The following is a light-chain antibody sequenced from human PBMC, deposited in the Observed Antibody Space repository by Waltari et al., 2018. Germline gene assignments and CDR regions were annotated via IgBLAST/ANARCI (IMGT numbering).Light chain of an antibody. J-gene: IGKJ3*01. CDR1: QSVLHSSKNENS. Sequence: DIVMTQSPDSLAVSLGERANINCKSSQSVLHSSKNENSLAWYQQKPGQPPKLLIYWASTRESGVPDRFSGSGSGTDFTLTISSLQAEDVAVYYCQQYYDTPFTFGPGTKVDIK. V-gene: IGKV4-1*01. CDR3: QQYYDTPFT. CDR2: WAS.